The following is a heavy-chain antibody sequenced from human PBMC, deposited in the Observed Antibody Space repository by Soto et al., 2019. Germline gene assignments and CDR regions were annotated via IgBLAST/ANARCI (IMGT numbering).Heavy chain of an antibody. CDR1: GGSVASGGYY. CDR3: ASSMGGWYFDY. V-gene: IGHV4-31*03. Sequence: QVQLQESGPGLVNPSQTLSLTCTVSGGSVASGGYYWSWIRQHPGKGLEWIGYIYYSGSTYYNPSHQSRFTVSLDPSKNQFALKLSSVTPADTAVYYCASSMGGWYFDYWGQGTLVIVSS. D-gene: IGHD6-19*01. J-gene: IGHJ4*02. CDR2: IYYSGST.